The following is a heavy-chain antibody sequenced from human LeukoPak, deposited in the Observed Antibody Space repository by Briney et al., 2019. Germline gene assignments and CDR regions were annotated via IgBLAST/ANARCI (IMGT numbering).Heavy chain of an antibody. CDR1: GYTFTSYD. V-gene: IGHV1-8*01. D-gene: IGHD1-1*01. J-gene: IGHJ6*03. CDR2: MNPRSGNT. Sequence: VASVKVSCKASGYTFTSYDINWVRQATGQGLEWMGWMNPRSGNTAYAQKYQGRVTMTRNTSISTAYMELSSLRSEDTAVYYCARVENDGYYMDVWGKGTTVTVSS. CDR3: ARVENDGYYMDV.